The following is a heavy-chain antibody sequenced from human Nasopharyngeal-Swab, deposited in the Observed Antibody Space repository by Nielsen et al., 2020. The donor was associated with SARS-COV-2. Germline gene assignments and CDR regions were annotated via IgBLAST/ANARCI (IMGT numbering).Heavy chain of an antibody. CDR2: ISGSGGST. J-gene: IGHJ4*02. D-gene: IGHD6-13*01. V-gene: IGHV3-23*01. Sequence: GGSLRLSCAASGFTFSSYAMSWVRQAPGKGLEWVSAISGSGGSTSYADSVKGRFTISRDNSKNTLYLQMNSLRAEDTAVYYCAKDLDSSSWWGYYFDYWGQGTLVTVSS. CDR3: AKDLDSSSWWGYYFDY. CDR1: GFTFSSYA.